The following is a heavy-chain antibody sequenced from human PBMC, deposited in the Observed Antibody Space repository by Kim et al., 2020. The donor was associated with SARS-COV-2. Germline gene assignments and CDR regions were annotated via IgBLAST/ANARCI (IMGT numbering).Heavy chain of an antibody. V-gene: IGHV4-4*07. Sequence: SETLSLTCTVSGGSISSYYWSWIRQPAGKGLEWIGRIYTSGSTNYNPSLKSRVTMSVDTSKNQFSLKLSSVTAADTAVYYCARDTEYSSSWYGMLVYYYYGMDVWGQGTTVTVSS. CDR1: GGSISSYY. CDR2: IYTSGST. D-gene: IGHD6-13*01. J-gene: IGHJ6*02. CDR3: ARDTEYSSSWYGMLVYYYYGMDV.